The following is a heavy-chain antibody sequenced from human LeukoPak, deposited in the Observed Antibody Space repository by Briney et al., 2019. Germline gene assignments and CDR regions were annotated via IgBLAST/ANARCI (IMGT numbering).Heavy chain of an antibody. D-gene: IGHD1-26*01. CDR2: IYPSGST. V-gene: IGHV4-61*02. J-gene: IGHJ4*02. CDR1: GGSISSGGYY. Sequence: SQTLSLTCTVSGGSISSGGYYWTWIRQPAGKGLEWIGRIYPSGSTNYNPSLKSRVTMSVDTSKNQFSLKLSSVTAADTAVYYCARENSGSYREFDYWGQETLVTVSS. CDR3: ARENSGSYREFDY.